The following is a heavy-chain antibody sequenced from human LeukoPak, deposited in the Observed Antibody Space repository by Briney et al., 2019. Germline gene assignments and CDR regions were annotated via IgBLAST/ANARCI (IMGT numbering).Heavy chain of an antibody. CDR3: AKDLLDMVRGVVY. J-gene: IGHJ4*02. V-gene: IGHV3-30*18. D-gene: IGHD3-10*01. CDR2: ISYDGSNK. Sequence: GGSLRLSCTAFGFTFSSYSMNWVRQAPGKGLEWVAVISYDGSNKYYADSVKGRFTISRDNSKNTLYLQMNSLRAEDTAVYYCAKDLLDMVRGVVYWGQGTLVTVSS. CDR1: GFTFSSYS.